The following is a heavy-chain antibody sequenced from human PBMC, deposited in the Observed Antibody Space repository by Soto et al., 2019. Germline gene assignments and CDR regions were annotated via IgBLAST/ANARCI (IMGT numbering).Heavy chain of an antibody. Sequence: GGSLRLSCAASGFTFSSYSMNWVRQAPGKGLEWVSYISSSSSTIYYADSVKGRFTISRDNAKNSLYLQMNSLRAEDTAVYYCARDEGYCSSTSCSYAFDIWGQGTMVTVSS. CDR3: ARDEGYCSSTSCSYAFDI. D-gene: IGHD2-2*01. CDR1: GFTFSSYS. CDR2: ISSSSSTI. J-gene: IGHJ3*02. V-gene: IGHV3-48*01.